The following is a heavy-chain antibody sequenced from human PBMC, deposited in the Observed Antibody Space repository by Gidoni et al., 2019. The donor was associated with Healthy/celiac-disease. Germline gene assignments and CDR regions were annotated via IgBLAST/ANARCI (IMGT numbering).Heavy chain of an antibody. CDR1: GFTFSSYW. V-gene: IGHV3-7*01. CDR2: IKQDGSEK. CDR3: AREGYGSPFDY. J-gene: IGHJ4*02. D-gene: IGHD5-12*01. Sequence: EVQLVESGGGLVQPGGSLRPSCAASGFTFSSYWMSWVRQAPGKGLEWVANIKQDGSEKYYVDSVKGRFTISRDNAKNSLYLQMNSLRAEDTAVYYCAREGYGSPFDYWGQGTLVTVSS.